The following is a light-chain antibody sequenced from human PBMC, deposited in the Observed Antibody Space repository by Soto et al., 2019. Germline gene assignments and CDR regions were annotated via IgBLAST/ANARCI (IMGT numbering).Light chain of an antibody. CDR3: QQYGSSPLT. CDR2: GAS. Sequence: EIVLTQSPGTLSLSPGERATLSCRASQSVSSSYLAWYQQKPGQAPRLLIYGASSRATGIQDKFSGSGSGRDFTLTISRLEPEDFAVYYCQQYGSSPLTFGGGTKVETK. CDR1: QSVSSSY. V-gene: IGKV3-20*01. J-gene: IGKJ4*01.